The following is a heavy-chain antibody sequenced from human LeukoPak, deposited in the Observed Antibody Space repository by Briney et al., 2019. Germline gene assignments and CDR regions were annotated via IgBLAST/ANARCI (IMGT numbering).Heavy chain of an antibody. CDR2: ISYDGGNT. Sequence: PGGFLRLSCAASGFTFSSNAIHRVRQAPGKGLEWVAEISYDGGNTYYADSVKGRFTISRDNSKNTLYLQMNSLRAEDTAVYYCAKEGTGIHFDYWGQGTLVTVSS. V-gene: IGHV3-30-3*01. CDR1: GFTFSSNA. CDR3: AKEGTGIHFDY. J-gene: IGHJ4*02. D-gene: IGHD1-1*01.